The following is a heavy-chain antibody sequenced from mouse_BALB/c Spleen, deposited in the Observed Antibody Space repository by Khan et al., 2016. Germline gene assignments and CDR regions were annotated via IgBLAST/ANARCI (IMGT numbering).Heavy chain of an antibody. CDR3: ASEVLTTGDWYFDV. Sequence: EVQLQESGPGLVKPSQSLSLTCSVTGYSITSGYYWNWIRQFPGNKLEWMGYISYDGSNNYNPSPKNRISITRDTSKNQFFLKLNSVTTEDTATYYGASEVLTTGDWYFDVWGAGTTVAVSA. CDR2: ISYDGSN. CDR1: GYSITSGYY. V-gene: IGHV3-6*02. J-gene: IGHJ1*01. D-gene: IGHD1-1*01.